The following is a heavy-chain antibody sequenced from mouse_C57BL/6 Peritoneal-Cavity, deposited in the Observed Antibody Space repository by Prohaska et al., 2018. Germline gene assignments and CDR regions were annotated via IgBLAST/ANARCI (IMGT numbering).Heavy chain of an antibody. V-gene: IGHV4-1*01. CDR1: GIDFSRYW. CDR3: ARTLPESFDY. D-gene: IGHD1-1*01. CDR2: INPDSSTI. J-gene: IGHJ2*01. Sequence: EVKLLQSGGGLVQPGGSLKLSCAASGIDFSRYWMSWVRRAPGKGLECIGEINPDSSTINYSPSLKDKFIISRDNAKNTLYLQMSKVRSEDTALYYFARTLPESFDYWGQGTTLTVSS.